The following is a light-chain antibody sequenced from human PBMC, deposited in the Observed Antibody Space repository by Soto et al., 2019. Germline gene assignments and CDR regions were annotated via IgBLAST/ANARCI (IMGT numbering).Light chain of an antibody. CDR1: HYINNY. CDR2: GAS. J-gene: IGKJ1*01. V-gene: IGKV3-15*01. CDR3: QQYLNWPWT. Sequence: EIVMTQSPATLSVSPGEGVTLSCTASHYINNYLAWYQQKPGQAPRLLISGASTRATGFPARFSGGGSGKEFTLTITSLQPEDFAVYYCQQYLNWPWTFGQGTKVEIK.